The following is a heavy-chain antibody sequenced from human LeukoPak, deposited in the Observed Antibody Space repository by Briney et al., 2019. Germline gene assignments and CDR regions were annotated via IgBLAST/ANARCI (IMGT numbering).Heavy chain of an antibody. V-gene: IGHV3-53*01. CDR2: IYSGGST. CDR1: GFTVSSNY. D-gene: IGHD6-6*01. CDR3: ARSSIAARPFDY. J-gene: IGHJ4*02. Sequence: GGPLRLSCAASGFTVSSNYMSWVRQAPGKGLEWVSVIYSGGSTYYADSVKGRFTISRDNSKNTLYLQMNSLRAEDTAVYYCARSSIAARPFDYWGQGTLVTVPS.